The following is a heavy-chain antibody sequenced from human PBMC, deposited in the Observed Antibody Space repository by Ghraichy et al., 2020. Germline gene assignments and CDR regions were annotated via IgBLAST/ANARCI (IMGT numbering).Heavy chain of an antibody. CDR2: IKQDGSEK. J-gene: IGHJ4*02. D-gene: IGHD6-19*01. V-gene: IGHV3-7*03. CDR3: ARARSSGWTLFDY. Sequence: GGSLRLSCAASGFTFSSYWMSWVRQAPGKGLEWVANIKQDGSEKYYVDSVKGRFTISRDNAKNSLYLQMNSLRAEDTAVYYCARARSSGWTLFDYWGQGTLVTVSS. CDR1: GFTFSSYW.